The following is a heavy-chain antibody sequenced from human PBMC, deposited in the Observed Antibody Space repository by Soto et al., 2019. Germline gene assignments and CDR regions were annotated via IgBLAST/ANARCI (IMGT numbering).Heavy chain of an antibody. CDR3: GRDRSIAAALDAFDI. V-gene: IGHV3-33*01. J-gene: IGHJ3*02. Sequence: QVQLVESGGGVVQPGRSLRLSCAASGFTFSSYGMHWVRQAPGKGLEWVAVIWYDGSNKYYADSVKGRFTISRDNSKNTLYLQMNSLRAEDTAVYYCGRDRSIAAALDAFDIWGQGTMVTVSS. CDR2: IWYDGSNK. CDR1: GFTFSSYG. D-gene: IGHD6-13*01.